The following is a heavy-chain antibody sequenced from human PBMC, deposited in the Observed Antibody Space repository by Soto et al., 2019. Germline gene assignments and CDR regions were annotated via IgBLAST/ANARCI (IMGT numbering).Heavy chain of an antibody. CDR1: GYTFTSYD. CDR3: ARAPDWYSSGWSPFDY. J-gene: IGHJ4*02. CDR2: MNPNSGNT. V-gene: IGHV1-8*01. D-gene: IGHD6-19*01. Sequence: ASVKVSCKASGYTFTSYDINWVRQATGQGLEWMGWMNPNSGNTGYAQKFQGRVTMTRNTSISTAYMELSSLRSEDTAVYYCARAPDWYSSGWSPFDYWGQGTLVTVS.